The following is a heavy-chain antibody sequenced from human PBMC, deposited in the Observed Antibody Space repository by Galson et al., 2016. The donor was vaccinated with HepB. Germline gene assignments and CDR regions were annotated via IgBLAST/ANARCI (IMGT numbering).Heavy chain of an antibody. CDR2: IFWDDDT. CDR3: AHFYYGLDV. CDR1: GFSLTTSGVG. J-gene: IGHJ6*02. Sequence: PALVKPTQTLTLTCTFSGFSLTTSGVGVGWIRQPPGKTLAWLTLIFWDDDTRYNHSLKSRLTIAKDRSENPVVLRMTNVDPVDTATYYCAHFYYGLDVWGQGTTVTVSS. V-gene: IGHV2-5*02.